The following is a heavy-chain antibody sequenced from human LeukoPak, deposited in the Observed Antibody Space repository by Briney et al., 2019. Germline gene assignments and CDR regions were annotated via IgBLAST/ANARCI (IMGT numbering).Heavy chain of an antibody. V-gene: IGHV3-74*01. Sequence: GGSLRLSCAASGFIFSFYCMHWVRQAPGKGPMWVSRICPDGTGISYADSVKARFTTSRDNAKNTVYLQMNSLREEDTAVYYCVRDFRSADYWGQGTLVTVSS. J-gene: IGHJ4*02. CDR2: ICPDGTGI. CDR3: VRDFRSADY. CDR1: GFIFSFYC.